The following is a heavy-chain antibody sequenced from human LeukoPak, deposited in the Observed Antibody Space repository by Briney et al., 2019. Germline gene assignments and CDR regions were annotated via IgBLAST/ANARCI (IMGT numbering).Heavy chain of an antibody. Sequence: SETLSLTCAVYGGSFSGYYWSWIRQPPGKGLEWTGEINHSGSTNYNPSLKSRVTISVDTSKNQFSLKLSSVTAADTAVYYCARRARYSSSSRIDYWGQGTLVTVSS. J-gene: IGHJ4*02. D-gene: IGHD6-6*01. V-gene: IGHV4-34*01. CDR3: ARRARYSSSSRIDY. CDR1: GGSFSGYY. CDR2: INHSGST.